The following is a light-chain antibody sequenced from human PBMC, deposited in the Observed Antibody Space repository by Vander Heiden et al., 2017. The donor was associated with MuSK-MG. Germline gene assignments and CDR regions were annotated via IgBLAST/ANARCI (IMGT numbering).Light chain of an antibody. CDR3: QQDHSHPFT. CDR2: GAS. Sequence: IVMTQSPHSLGVSLCERATLNCKSSQSVLDTSHNKNDVGWYQQKPGKPPKLLIYGASSRQCGVPERFSGSGSGTDFTLTINNLQAEDVAVYYCQQDHSHPFTFGQGTKIEI. CDR1: QSVLDTSHNKND. V-gene: IGKV4-1*01. J-gene: IGKJ2*01.